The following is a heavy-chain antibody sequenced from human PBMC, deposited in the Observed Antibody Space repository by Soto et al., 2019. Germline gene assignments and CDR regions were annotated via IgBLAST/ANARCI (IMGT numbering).Heavy chain of an antibody. J-gene: IGHJ5*02. CDR3: ARPTRYYYDSSGQSAWFDP. D-gene: IGHD3-22*01. V-gene: IGHV1-69*12. CDR1: GGTFSSYA. Sequence: QVQLVQSGAEVKKPGSSVKVSCKASGGTFSSYAISWVRQAPGQGLEWMGGIIPIFGTANYAQKFQGRVTITADESTSTAYMELRSLRSEDTAVYCCARPTRYYYDSSGQSAWFDPWGQGTLVTVSS. CDR2: IIPIFGTA.